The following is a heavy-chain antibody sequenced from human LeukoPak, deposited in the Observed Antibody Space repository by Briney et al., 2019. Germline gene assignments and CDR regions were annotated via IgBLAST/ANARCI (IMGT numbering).Heavy chain of an antibody. CDR1: GFTFSSYT. J-gene: IGHJ4*02. CDR2: ISSGSSYI. V-gene: IGHV3-21*01. CDR3: ATGTEETTVVTPCY. D-gene: IGHD4-23*01. Sequence: GGSLRLSCAASGFTFSSYTMNWVRQAPGKGLEWVSSISSGSSYIYYADSVKGRFTISRDNAKNSLYLQMNSLRVGDTAVYYCATGTEETTVVTPCYWGQGTLVTVSS.